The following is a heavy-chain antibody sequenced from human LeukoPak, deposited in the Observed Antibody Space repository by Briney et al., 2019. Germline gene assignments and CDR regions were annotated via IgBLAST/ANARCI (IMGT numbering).Heavy chain of an antibody. V-gene: IGHV1-24*01. CDR1: GYTVTELS. CDR2: FDPEEGEI. D-gene: IGHD2-8*02. CDR3: VTEQFCSAGVCYPLGGY. Sequence: ASVKVSCKVSGYTVTELSMHWVRQAPGKGFEWMGGFDPEEGEIIYAQNLQGRVTMTEDTSSDTAYMQLNSLRSDDTAVYYCVTEQFCSAGVCYPLGGYWGQGTLFTVSS. J-gene: IGHJ4*02.